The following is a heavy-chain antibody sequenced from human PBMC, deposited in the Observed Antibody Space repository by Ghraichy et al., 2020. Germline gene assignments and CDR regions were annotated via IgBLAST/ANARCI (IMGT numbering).Heavy chain of an antibody. CDR3: ARSCTGGSCYDTGYFDL. Sequence: SVKGRFTISRDNAKNSLYLQMNSLRAEDTAVYHCARSCTGGSCYDTGYFDLWGRGTLVTVSS. D-gene: IGHD2-15*01. J-gene: IGHJ2*01. V-gene: IGHV3-21*01.